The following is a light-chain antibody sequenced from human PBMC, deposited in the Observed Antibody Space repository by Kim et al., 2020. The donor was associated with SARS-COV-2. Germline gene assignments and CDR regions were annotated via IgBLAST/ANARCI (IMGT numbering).Light chain of an antibody. J-gene: IGKJ2*03. CDR2: EAS. Sequence: GDRVVITCRTSRSVNDWLAWYQQKPGKGPNLLIFEASTLESGVPSRFRGGGSGTEFTLTITSLLPEDFATYYCQQYKDSPYSFGQGTKLEIK. V-gene: IGKV1-5*01. CDR1: RSVNDW. CDR3: QQYKDSPYS.